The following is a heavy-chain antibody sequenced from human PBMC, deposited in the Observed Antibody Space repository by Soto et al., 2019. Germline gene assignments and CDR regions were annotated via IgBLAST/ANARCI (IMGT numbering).Heavy chain of an antibody. CDR1: GFTFSSYE. D-gene: IGHD3-22*01. Sequence: GGSLRLSCAAPGFTFSSYEMNWVRQAPGKGLEWVSYINSDGSTIYYADSVKGRFTISRDNSKNTLYLQMNSLRAEDTAVYYCAKDPNYYDSSGYYGFDYWGQGTLVTVSS. CDR3: AKDPNYYDSSGYYGFDY. CDR2: INSDGSTI. J-gene: IGHJ4*02. V-gene: IGHV3-48*03.